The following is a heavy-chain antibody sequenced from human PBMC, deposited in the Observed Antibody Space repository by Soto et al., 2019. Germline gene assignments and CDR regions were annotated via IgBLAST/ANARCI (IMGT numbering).Heavy chain of an antibody. D-gene: IGHD3-10*01. Sequence: QVQLVESGGGVVQPGRSLRLSCAASGFTFSSYGMHWVRQAPGKGLEWVAVISYDGSNKYYADSVKGRFTISRDNSKNTLYLQMNSLRAEDTAVYYCAKDNHVLLWSGEPHHWFDPWGQGTLVTVSS. CDR3: AKDNHVLLWSGEPHHWFDP. V-gene: IGHV3-30*18. CDR1: GFTFSSYG. CDR2: ISYDGSNK. J-gene: IGHJ5*02.